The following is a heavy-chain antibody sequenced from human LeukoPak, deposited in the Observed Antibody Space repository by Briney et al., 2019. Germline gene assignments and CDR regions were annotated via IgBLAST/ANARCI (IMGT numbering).Heavy chain of an antibody. CDR2: IYYSGGT. CDR1: GGSISSRSYY. Sequence: SETLSLTCTVSGGSISSRSYYWGWIRQPPGKGLEWIGSIYYSGGTYYNPSLKSRVTISVDRSKNQFSLKLSSVTAADTAVYYCARAGTNLGDYDYWGQGTLVTVSS. CDR3: ARAGTNLGDYDY. J-gene: IGHJ4*02. V-gene: IGHV4-39*07. D-gene: IGHD4-17*01.